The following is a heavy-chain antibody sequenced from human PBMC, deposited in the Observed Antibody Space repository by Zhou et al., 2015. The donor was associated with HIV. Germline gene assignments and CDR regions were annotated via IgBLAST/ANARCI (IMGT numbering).Heavy chain of an antibody. Sequence: LVQSGTEVRKPGSSVNVSCKASGGTFGGSEISWVRQVSGQGLEWMGGITPMFDIDNYAQKFRGRLTITADEATSTAYMELKSLRSEDAAIYYCARHIGNYNYAFDVWGQGTMLIVSS. CDR2: ITPMFDID. J-gene: IGHJ3*01. CDR1: GGTFGGSE. D-gene: IGHD5-24*01. V-gene: IGHV1-69*01. CDR3: ARHIGNYNYAFDV.